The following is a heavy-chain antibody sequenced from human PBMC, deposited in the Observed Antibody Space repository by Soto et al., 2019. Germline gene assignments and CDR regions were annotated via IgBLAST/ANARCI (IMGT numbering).Heavy chain of an antibody. CDR1: GGTFTDST. CDR3: ARNGTLAGYSYGMEV. D-gene: IGHD6-13*01. Sequence: QVQLVQSGAELMKPGSSVKVSCKAAGGTFTDSTINWVRQAPGQRLEWMGGIIPMFDTANYAEKFQGRVTITADESTSTSCMEVSSLRSEDTALYYCARNGTLAGYSYGMEVWGQGTMVTVSS. J-gene: IGHJ6*02. CDR2: IIPMFDTA. V-gene: IGHV1-69*01.